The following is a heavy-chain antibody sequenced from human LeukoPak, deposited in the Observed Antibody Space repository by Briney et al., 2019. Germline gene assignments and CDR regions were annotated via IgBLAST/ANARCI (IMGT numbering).Heavy chain of an antibody. CDR3: ATRVVAGIPYYFDY. J-gene: IGHJ4*02. CDR1: GYTFTGYY. V-gene: IGHV1-2*02. D-gene: IGHD6-19*01. CDR2: INPNSGGS. Sequence: PGASVKVSCKTSGYTFTGYYMHWVRQAPGQGLEWMGWINPNSGGSNYAQKFQGRVTMTRDTSISTAYMELSSLRSDDTAVYYCATRVVAGIPYYFDYWGQGTLVTVSS.